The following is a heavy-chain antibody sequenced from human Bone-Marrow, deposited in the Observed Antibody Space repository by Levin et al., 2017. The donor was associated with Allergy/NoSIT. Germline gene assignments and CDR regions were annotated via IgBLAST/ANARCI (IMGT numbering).Heavy chain of an antibody. CDR3: AKDEYYYISSGSPSGPFDI. D-gene: IGHD3-22*01. CDR2: VSGSGDNT. J-gene: IGHJ3*02. V-gene: IGHV3-23*01. Sequence: SGGSLRLSCAASGFTFRNYAMSWVRQAPGKGLEWVSTVSGSGDNTYYADSVKGRFTISRDNSMNTLYVQMNSLRADDTAVYYCAKDEYYYISSGSPSGPFDIWGQGTMVTVSS. CDR1: GFTFRNYA.